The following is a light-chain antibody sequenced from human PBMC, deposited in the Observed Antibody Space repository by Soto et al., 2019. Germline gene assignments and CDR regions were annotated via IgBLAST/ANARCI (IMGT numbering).Light chain of an antibody. J-gene: IGKJ5*01. CDR1: QSVSSR. CDR3: QQYGGSPIT. CDR2: GAS. V-gene: IGKV3-20*01. Sequence: EIVLTQSPGTLSLSPGERATLSCRASQSVSSRLAWYQHKPGQAPRLLISGASSRATGIPDRFSGSGSGTDFTHTISRLEPEDFALYYCQQYGGSPITFGQGTRLEI.